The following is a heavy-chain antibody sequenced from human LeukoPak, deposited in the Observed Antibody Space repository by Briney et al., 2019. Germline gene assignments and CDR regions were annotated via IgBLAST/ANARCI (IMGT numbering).Heavy chain of an antibody. CDR2: IYYSGST. CDR3: ARENYYDSSGYDY. Sequence: PSETLSLTCTVSGGSFSSYYWSWLRQPPGKGLEWIGYIYYSGSTKYNPALKSRVTISIDSSKNQFSLNLISVTAADTAVYYCARENYYDSSGYDYWGQGTLVTVSS. D-gene: IGHD3-22*01. J-gene: IGHJ4*02. CDR1: GGSFSSYY. V-gene: IGHV4-59*01.